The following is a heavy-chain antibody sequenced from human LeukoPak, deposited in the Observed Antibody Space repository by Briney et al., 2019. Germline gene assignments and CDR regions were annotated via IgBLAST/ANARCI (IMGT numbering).Heavy chain of an antibody. J-gene: IGHJ4*02. V-gene: IGHV3-30*03. Sequence: GGSLRLSCAASGFTFSSYGMHWVRQAPGKGLEWVAVISYDGSNKYYADSVKGRFTISRDNSKNTLYLQVNSLRAEDTAVYYCARGTGYSGRFGYWGQGTLVTVSS. CDR2: ISYDGSNK. CDR3: ARGTGYSGRFGY. CDR1: GFTFSSYG. D-gene: IGHD1-26*01.